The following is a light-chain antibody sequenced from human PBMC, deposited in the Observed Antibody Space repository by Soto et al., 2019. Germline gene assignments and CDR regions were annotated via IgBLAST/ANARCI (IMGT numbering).Light chain of an antibody. J-gene: IGKJ5*01. CDR3: QQYGSFHPIT. Sequence: VLTQSPGTLSLSPGERATLSCRASQSVSSSYLAWYQQKPGQAPRLLIYGASSRATGIPDRFSGSGSGTDFTLTISRLEPEDFAVYYCQQYGSFHPITFGQGTRLEIK. V-gene: IGKV3-20*01. CDR2: GAS. CDR1: QSVSSSY.